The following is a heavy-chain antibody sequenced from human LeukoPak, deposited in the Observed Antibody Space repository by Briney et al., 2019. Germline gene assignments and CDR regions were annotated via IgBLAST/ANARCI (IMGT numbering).Heavy chain of an antibody. V-gene: IGHV3-7*03. D-gene: IGHD3/OR15-3a*01. CDR1: GFIFTNYW. CDR3: ARGGYFLLDF. Sequence: GGSLRLSCAASGFIFTNYWMSWVRQAPGNGLEWVASIKQDANEKYYVDSLKGRFTISRDNAKNSLYLHMNSLRAEDTALYYCARGGYFLLDFWGQGTLVTVSS. CDR2: IKQDANEK. J-gene: IGHJ4*02.